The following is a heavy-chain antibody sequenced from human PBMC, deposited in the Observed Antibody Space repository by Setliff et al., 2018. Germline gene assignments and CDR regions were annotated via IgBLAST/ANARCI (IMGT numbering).Heavy chain of an antibody. V-gene: IGHV1-46*01. CDR2: INPSGGST. CDR1: GYTFTRYY. J-gene: IGHJ5*02. D-gene: IGHD3-3*01. CDR3: ARGGIGFSEITIFGVALYWFDP. Sequence: GASVKVSCKASGYTFTRYYMHWVRQAPGQGLEWMGIINPSGGSTSYAQKSQGRVTMTRDTSTSTVYMELSSLRSEDTAVYYCARGGIGFSEITIFGVALYWFDPWGQGTLVTVSS.